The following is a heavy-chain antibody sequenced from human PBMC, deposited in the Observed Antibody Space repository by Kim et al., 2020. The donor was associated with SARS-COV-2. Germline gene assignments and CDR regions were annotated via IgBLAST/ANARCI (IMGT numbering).Heavy chain of an antibody. D-gene: IGHD3-22*01. CDR1: GFTFSSYA. CDR3: AKDTYYYDSSGSTFVAFDI. V-gene: IGHV3-23*01. CDR2: ISGSGGST. Sequence: GGSLRLSCAASGFTFSSYAMSWVRQAPGKGLEWVSAISGSGGSTYYADSVKGRFTISRDNSKNTLYLQMNSLRAEDTAVYYCAKDTYYYDSSGSTFVAFDIWGQATMVTVSS. J-gene: IGHJ3*02.